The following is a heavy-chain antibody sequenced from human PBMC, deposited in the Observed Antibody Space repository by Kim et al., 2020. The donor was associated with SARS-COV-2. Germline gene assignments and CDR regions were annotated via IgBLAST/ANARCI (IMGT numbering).Heavy chain of an antibody. CDR1: GGSFSGYY. J-gene: IGHJ4*02. CDR2: INHSGST. V-gene: IGHV4-34*01. CDR3: ARREAGDDSSRLFDY. Sequence: SETLSLTCAVYGGSFSGYYWSWIRQPPGKGLEWIGEINHSGSTNYNPSLKSRVTISVDTSKNQFSLKLSSVTAADTAVYYCARREAGDDSSRLFDYWGQGTLVTVSS. D-gene: IGHD3-22*01.